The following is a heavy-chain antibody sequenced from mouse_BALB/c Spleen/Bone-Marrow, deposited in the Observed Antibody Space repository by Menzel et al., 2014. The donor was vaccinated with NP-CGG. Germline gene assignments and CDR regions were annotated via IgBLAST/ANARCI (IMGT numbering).Heavy chain of an antibody. D-gene: IGHD2-14*01. CDR1: GFNIKDTY. CDR2: IDPANGNT. Sequence: VQLQQSGAELVKPGASVKLSCTASGFNIKDTYMHWVKQRPEQGLEWIGRIDPANGNTEYDPKFQGKATITADTSSNTAYLQLSSLTSEDTAVYYCAAYYRYLAWFAYWGQGTLVTVSA. CDR3: AAYYRYLAWFAY. V-gene: IGHV14-3*02. J-gene: IGHJ3*01.